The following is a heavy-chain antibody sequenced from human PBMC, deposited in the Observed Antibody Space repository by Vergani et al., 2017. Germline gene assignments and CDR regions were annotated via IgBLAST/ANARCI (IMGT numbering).Heavy chain of an antibody. Sequence: QVQLVESGGGVVQRGGSLRPPCARFGFTFSNYDMQWIRQGPGKGLEFVAFIQFDGSKQYYADSVKGRFTLSRDFSKNTLYLQMNSLRTDDTATYYCAKHFRGWGIDYWGQGTQVIVSS. CDR3: AKHFRGWGIDY. CDR1: GFTFSNYD. J-gene: IGHJ4*02. D-gene: IGHD3-16*01. CDR2: IQFDGSKQ. V-gene: IGHV3-30*02.